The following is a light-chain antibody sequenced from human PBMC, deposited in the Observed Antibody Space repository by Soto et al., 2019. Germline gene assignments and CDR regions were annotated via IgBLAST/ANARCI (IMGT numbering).Light chain of an antibody. CDR1: QSIKNW. CDR2: DDS. V-gene: IGKV1-5*01. J-gene: IGKJ4*01. CDR3: QQYDDYPLT. Sequence: EIQMTQSRSALSATVGDSVTITSRASQSIKNWLDWYQQKPGTAPKFLIYDDSTLESGVPSRFSGSGSGTEFTLTISSLQADDFATYFCQQYDDYPLTFGGGTKVDI.